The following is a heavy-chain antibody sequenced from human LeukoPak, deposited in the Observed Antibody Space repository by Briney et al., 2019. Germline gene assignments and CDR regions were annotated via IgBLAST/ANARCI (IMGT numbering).Heavy chain of an antibody. J-gene: IGHJ6*03. CDR1: GFTFDDYA. CDR2: ISWDGGST. D-gene: IGHD6-19*01. Sequence: GGSLRLSCAASGFTFDDYAMHWVRQAPGKGLEWVSLISWDGGSTYYADSVKGRFTISRDNSKNSLYLQMNSLRAEDTALYYCAKEGWYGTHTPYWYMDVWGKGTTVTVSS. V-gene: IGHV3-43D*03. CDR3: AKEGWYGTHTPYWYMDV.